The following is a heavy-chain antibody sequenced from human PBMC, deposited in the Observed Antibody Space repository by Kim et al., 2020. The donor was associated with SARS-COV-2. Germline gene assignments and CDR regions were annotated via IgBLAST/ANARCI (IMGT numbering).Heavy chain of an antibody. CDR2: IIPIFGTA. Sequence: SVKVSCKASGGTFSSYAISWVRQAPRQGLEWMGGIIPIFGTANYAQKFQGRVTITADESTSTAYMELSSLGSEDTAVYYCARRGVDSITMATYYYGMDVWGQGTTVTVSS. CDR3: ARRGVDSITMATYYYGMDV. CDR1: GGTFSSYA. D-gene: IGHD3-10*01. V-gene: IGHV1-69*13. J-gene: IGHJ6*02.